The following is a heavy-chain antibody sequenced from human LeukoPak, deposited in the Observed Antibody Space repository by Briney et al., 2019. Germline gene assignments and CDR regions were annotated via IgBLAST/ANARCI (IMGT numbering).Heavy chain of an antibody. Sequence: SETLSLTCTVSGGSISSGGYYWSWIRQHPGKGLEWIGYIYYSGSTYYNPSLKSRVAISVDTSKNQFSLKLSSVTAADTAEYYCARGTMIVGPDYWGQGTLVTVSS. J-gene: IGHJ4*02. CDR3: ARGTMIVGPDY. CDR1: GGSISSGGYY. V-gene: IGHV4-31*03. CDR2: IYYSGST. D-gene: IGHD3-22*01.